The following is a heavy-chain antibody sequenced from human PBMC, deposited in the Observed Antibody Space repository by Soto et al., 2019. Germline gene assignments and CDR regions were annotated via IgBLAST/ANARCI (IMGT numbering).Heavy chain of an antibody. Sequence: GGSLRLSCAASGFTFSSYGMHWVRQAPGKGLEWVAVIWYDGSNKCYADSVKGRFTISRDNSKNTLYLQMNSLRAEDTAVYYCARDPLPFSPDNWFDPWGQGTLVTVSS. V-gene: IGHV3-33*01. CDR3: ARDPLPFSPDNWFDP. CDR2: IWYDGSNK. J-gene: IGHJ5*02. CDR1: GFTFSSYG.